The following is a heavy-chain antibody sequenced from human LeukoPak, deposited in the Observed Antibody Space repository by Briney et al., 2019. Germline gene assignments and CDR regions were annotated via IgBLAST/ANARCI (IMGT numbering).Heavy chain of an antibody. V-gene: IGHV4-34*12. CDR1: GGSFSGYY. CDR3: AKSNGYGLIDI. CDR2: IFYSVST. Sequence: SETLSLTCAVYGGSFSGYYWSWIRQPPGKALGWIGNIFYSVSTYYSPSLKSRVTISLDTSSTQFSLKLNSVTAAETAVYYCAKSNGYGLIDIWGQGTMVTVSS. J-gene: IGHJ3*02. D-gene: IGHD3-22*01.